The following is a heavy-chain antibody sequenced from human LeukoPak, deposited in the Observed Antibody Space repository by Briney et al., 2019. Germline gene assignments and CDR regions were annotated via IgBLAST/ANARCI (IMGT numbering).Heavy chain of an antibody. CDR3: ARDRDWHLVVVADSSGWFDP. D-gene: IGHD2-15*01. V-gene: IGHV3-21*01. Sequence: GGSLRVSCAASGFTVSSNYMGWVRQAPGNGLEWVSSISSSSSYIYYADSVKGRFTISRDNAKNSLYLQMNSLRAEDTAVYYCARDRDWHLVVVADSSGWFDPWGQGTLVTVSP. CDR2: ISSSSSYI. J-gene: IGHJ5*02. CDR1: GFTVSSNY.